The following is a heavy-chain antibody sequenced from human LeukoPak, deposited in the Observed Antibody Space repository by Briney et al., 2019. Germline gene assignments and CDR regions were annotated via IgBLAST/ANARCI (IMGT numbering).Heavy chain of an antibody. V-gene: IGHV4-30-2*01. J-gene: IGHJ3*02. D-gene: IGHD3-3*01. CDR2: IYHSGSN. CDR1: GGSISSGGYY. CDR3: ARGRQVYDYAFDI. Sequence: NPSETLPLTCTVSGGSISSGGYYWSWIRQPPGKGLEWIGYIYHSGSNYYNPSLKSRVTISVDRSKNQFSLKLSSVTAADTAVYYCARGRQVYDYAFDIWGQGTMVTVSS.